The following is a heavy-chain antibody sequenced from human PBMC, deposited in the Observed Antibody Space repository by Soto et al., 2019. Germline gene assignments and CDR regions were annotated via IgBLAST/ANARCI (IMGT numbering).Heavy chain of an antibody. CDR1: GGSISSYY. Sequence: KTSETLSLTCTVSGGSISSYYWSWIRQPPGKGLEWIGYIYYSGSTNYNPSLKSRVTISVDTSKNQFSLKLSSVTAADTAVYYCARAPNRRVAIWDYWGQGTLVTVSS. J-gene: IGHJ4*02. D-gene: IGHD2-8*01. CDR3: ARAPNRRVAIWDY. CDR2: IYYSGST. V-gene: IGHV4-59*01.